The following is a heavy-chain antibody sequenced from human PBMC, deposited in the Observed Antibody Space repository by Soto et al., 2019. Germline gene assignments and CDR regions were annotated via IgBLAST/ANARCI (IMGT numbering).Heavy chain of an antibody. Sequence: EVQLLESGGGLVQPGGSLRLSCAASGFTFSSYAMSWVRQAPGKGLEWVSAISGSGGSTYYADSVKGRFTISRDNSKNTLYLQMNSLRAKDTAVYYCAKDQEWERQSQDYWGQGTLVTVSS. CDR1: GFTFSSYA. V-gene: IGHV3-23*01. CDR3: AKDQEWERQSQDY. D-gene: IGHD1-26*01. CDR2: ISGSGGST. J-gene: IGHJ4*02.